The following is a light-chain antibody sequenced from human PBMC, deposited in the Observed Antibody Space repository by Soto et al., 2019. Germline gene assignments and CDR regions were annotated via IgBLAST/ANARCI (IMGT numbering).Light chain of an antibody. CDR3: SSYTSSSTLV. J-gene: IGLJ1*01. CDR2: EVS. V-gene: IGLV2-14*01. Sequence: QSVLTQPASVSGSPGQSITISCTGTSSDVGGYNYVSWYQQHPGKAPKLMIYEVSNRPSGVSNRFSGSKSGNTASLTISGLQAEDEADYYCSSYTSSSTLVFGTGTNVTLL. CDR1: SSDVGGYNY.